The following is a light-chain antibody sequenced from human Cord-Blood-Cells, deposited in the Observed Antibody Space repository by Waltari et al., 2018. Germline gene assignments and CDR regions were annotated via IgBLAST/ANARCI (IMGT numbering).Light chain of an antibody. CDR2: DVS. Sequence: QSALPQPASVSGSPGQSITISCTGTSSDVGGYNYFSWYQQNPGKAPKLMIYDVSNRPSGVSNRFSGSKSGNTASLTISGLQAEDEADYYCSSYTSSSTYVVFGGGTKLTVL. CDR1: SSDVGGYNY. V-gene: IGLV2-14*01. J-gene: IGLJ2*01. CDR3: SSYTSSSTYVV.